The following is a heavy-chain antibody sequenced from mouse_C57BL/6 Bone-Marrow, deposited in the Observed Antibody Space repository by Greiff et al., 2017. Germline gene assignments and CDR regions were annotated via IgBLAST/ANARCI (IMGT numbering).Heavy chain of an antibody. V-gene: IGHV1-76*01. J-gene: IGHJ3*01. CDR1: GYTFTDYY. D-gene: IGHD2-4*01. Sequence: VHLVESGAELVRPGASVKLSCKASGYTFTDYYINWVKQRPGQGLEWIARIYPGSGNTYYNEKFKGKATLTAEKSSSTAYMQLRSLTSEDSAVYFCARDDYSAYWGQGTLVTVSA. CDR3: ARDDYSAY. CDR2: IYPGSGNT.